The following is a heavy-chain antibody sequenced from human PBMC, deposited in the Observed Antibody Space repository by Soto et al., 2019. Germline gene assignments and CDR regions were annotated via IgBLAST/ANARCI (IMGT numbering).Heavy chain of an antibody. CDR2: INAGNGNT. D-gene: IGHD3-22*01. CDR3: ARAPVVKPYYYGMDV. V-gene: IGHV1-3*01. J-gene: IGHJ6*02. Sequence: QVQLVQSGAEVKKPGASVKVSCKASGYTFTSYAMHWVHQAPGQRLEWMGWINAGNGNTKYSQKFQGRVTITRDTSASTAYMELSSLRSEDTAVYYCARAPVVKPYYYGMDVWGQGTTVTVSS. CDR1: GYTFTSYA.